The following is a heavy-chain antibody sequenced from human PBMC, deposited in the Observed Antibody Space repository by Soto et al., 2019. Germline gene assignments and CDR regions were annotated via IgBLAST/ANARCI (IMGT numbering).Heavy chain of an antibody. J-gene: IGHJ4*02. CDR3: ARAAPDYYGSGSYFGY. Sequence: LRHCWTASGGTVSGNDMSWVSPAQGKGLEWVSVIYSGGSTYYADSVKGRFTISRDNSKNTLYLQMNSLRAEDTAVYYCARAAPDYYGSGSYFGYWGQGTLVTVSS. D-gene: IGHD3-10*01. CDR2: IYSGGST. V-gene: IGHV3-53*01. CDR1: GGTVSGND.